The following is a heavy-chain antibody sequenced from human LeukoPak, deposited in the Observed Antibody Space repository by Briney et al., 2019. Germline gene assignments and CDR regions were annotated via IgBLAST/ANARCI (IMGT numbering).Heavy chain of an antibody. CDR2: IIPIFGTA. CDR3: ARANDYYQNWFDP. J-gene: IGHJ5*02. CDR1: GGTFSSYA. Sequence: LGASVKVSCKASGGTFSSYAISWVRQAPGQGLEWMGGIIPIFGTANYAQKFRGRVTITTDESTSTAYMELSSLRSEDTAVYYCARANDYYQNWFDPWGQGTLVTVSS. D-gene: IGHD3-16*01. V-gene: IGHV1-69*05.